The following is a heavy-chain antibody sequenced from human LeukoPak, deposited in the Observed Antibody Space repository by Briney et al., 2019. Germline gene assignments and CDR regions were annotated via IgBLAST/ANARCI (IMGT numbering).Heavy chain of an antibody. J-gene: IGHJ4*02. Sequence: SGTLSLTRAVSGGSISSSKWWSWVRQPPGKGLEWIGEIYHSGSTNYKPSLKSRVTISVDKSKNQFSLKLSSVTAADTATYYCASLVHDSSLDQYYFDFWGQGTLVTVSS. V-gene: IGHV4-4*02. CDR2: IYHSGST. CDR3: ASLVHDSSLDQYYFDF. D-gene: IGHD3-22*01. CDR1: GGSISSSKW.